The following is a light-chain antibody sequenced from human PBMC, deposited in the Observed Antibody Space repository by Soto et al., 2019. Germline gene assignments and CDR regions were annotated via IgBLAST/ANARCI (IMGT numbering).Light chain of an antibody. CDR1: QSISTY. J-gene: IGKJ3*01. V-gene: IGKV1-39*01. Sequence: DIQMTQSPSSLSASVGDRVTITCRASQSISTYLNWYQQKPGKAPKLLIYAASSLQSGVPSRFSGSGSGTDFTLTISSLQPEDFATYYCQQSSSTSFTFGPGTKVDVK. CDR3: QQSSSTSFT. CDR2: AAS.